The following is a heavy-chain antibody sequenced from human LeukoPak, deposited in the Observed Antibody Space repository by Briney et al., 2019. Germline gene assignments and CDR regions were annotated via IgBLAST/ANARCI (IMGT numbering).Heavy chain of an antibody. CDR1: GGSISSSY. D-gene: IGHD4-11*01. Sequence: SETLSLTCTVSGGSISSSYWSWIRQPPGKGLEWVGYIYYSGSTNYNPSLKSRVTMSVDTSKNQFALKLSSVTAADTAVYYCASLLQQSGAFDIWGQGTMVTVSS. CDR3: ASLLQQSGAFDI. V-gene: IGHV4-59*08. J-gene: IGHJ3*02. CDR2: IYYSGST.